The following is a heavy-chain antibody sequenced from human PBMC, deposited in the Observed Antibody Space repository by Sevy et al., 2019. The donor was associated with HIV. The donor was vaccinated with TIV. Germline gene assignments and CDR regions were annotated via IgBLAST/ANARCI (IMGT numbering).Heavy chain of an antibody. CDR1: GFTFSSYA. Sequence: GGSLRLSCAASGFTFSSYAMSWVRQAPGKGLEWVSAISGSGGSTYYADSVKGRFTISRDNSKNTLYLQMNSLRAEDTAVYYCAKDRSTRITIFGVVTNLRRSFDYWGQGTLVTVSS. CDR2: ISGSGGST. D-gene: IGHD3-3*01. CDR3: AKDRSTRITIFGVVTNLRRSFDY. J-gene: IGHJ4*02. V-gene: IGHV3-23*01.